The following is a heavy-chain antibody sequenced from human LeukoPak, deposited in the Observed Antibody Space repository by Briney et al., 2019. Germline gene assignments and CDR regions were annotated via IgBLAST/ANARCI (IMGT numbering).Heavy chain of an antibody. V-gene: IGHV4-59*08. CDR1: GGSISSYY. CDR3: ARHAGFEDIVVVPAALHFDY. CDR2: IYYSGST. J-gene: IGHJ4*02. D-gene: IGHD2-2*02. Sequence: SETLSLTCTVSGGSISSYYWSWIRQPPGKGLEWIGYIYYSGSTNYNPSLKSRVTISVDTPKNQFSLKLSSVTAADTAVYYCARHAGFEDIVVVPAALHFDYWGQGTLVTVSS.